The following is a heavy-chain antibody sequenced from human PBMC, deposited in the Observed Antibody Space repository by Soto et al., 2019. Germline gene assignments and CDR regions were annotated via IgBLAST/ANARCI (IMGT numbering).Heavy chain of an antibody. D-gene: IGHD2-2*01. J-gene: IGHJ4*02. CDR2: ISAYNGNT. CDR3: ARDLLAANY. CDR1: GYTFTSYG. V-gene: IGHV1-18*01. Sequence: GASVKVSCKASGYTFTSYGISWVRQAPGQGLEWMGWISAYNGNTNYAQKLQGRVTVTRDTSTSTVFMELGSLQSDDTAVYYCARDLLAANYWGQGTLVTVSS.